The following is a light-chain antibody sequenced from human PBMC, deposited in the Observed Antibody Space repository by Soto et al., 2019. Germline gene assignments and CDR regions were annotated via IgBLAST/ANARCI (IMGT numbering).Light chain of an antibody. CDR2: LGS. J-gene: IGKJ5*01. CDR3: MQALTSIT. Sequence: DIFITQSPLALAITPGEPPSISYRSNPGLLHRNGYNYLDWYLQKPGQSPQLLIYLGSIRASGVPDRFSGSGSGTDFTLKISRVEAEDVGVYYCMQALTSITFGQGTRLEIK. V-gene: IGKV2-28*01. CDR1: PGLLHRNGYNY.